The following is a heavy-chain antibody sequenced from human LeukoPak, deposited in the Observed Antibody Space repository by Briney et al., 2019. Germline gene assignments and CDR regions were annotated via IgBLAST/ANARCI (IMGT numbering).Heavy chain of an antibody. Sequence: PGGSLRLSCAASGFTFSSYWMHWVRQTPGKGLEWVSGIIWNSGNIGYADSVEGRFTISRDNAKNSLYRHMNSLRPEDTALYYCAKDIGDLRPGIAAAGFDYWGQGTLVTVSS. CDR3: AKDIGDLRPGIAAAGFDY. D-gene: IGHD6-13*01. CDR2: IIWNSGNI. V-gene: IGHV3-9*01. J-gene: IGHJ4*02. CDR1: GFTFSSYW.